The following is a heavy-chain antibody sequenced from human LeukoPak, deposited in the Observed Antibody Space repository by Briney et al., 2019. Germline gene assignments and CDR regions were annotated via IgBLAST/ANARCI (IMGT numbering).Heavy chain of an antibody. J-gene: IGHJ4*02. CDR3: ARERYDILTGYGH. D-gene: IGHD3-9*01. Sequence: ASVKVSCKACGYTFTGYYMHWVRQAPGQGLEWMGRINPNSGGTNYAQKFQGRVTMTRDTSISTAYMELSRLRSDDTAVYYCARERYDILTGYGHWGQGTLVTVSS. CDR1: GYTFTGYY. V-gene: IGHV1-2*06. CDR2: INPNSGGT.